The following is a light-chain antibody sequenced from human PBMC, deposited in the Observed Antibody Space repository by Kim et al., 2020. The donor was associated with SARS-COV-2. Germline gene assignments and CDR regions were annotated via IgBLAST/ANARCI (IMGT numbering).Light chain of an antibody. Sequence: QSVLTQPPSVSEAPGQRVTISCTGSSSNIGAGYDVHWYQQLPGTAPKLLIYSNSNRPSGVPDRFSGSKSGTSASLAITGLQAEDEADYYCQSYDSSLSEVFGGGTQLTVL. V-gene: IGLV1-40*01. J-gene: IGLJ3*02. CDR3: QSYDSSLSEV. CDR2: SNS. CDR1: SSNIGAGYD.